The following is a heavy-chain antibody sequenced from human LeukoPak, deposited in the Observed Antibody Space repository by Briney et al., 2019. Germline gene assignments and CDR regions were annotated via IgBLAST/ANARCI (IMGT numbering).Heavy chain of an antibody. CDR3: ARDRAWFGEFYFDY. Sequence: GGSLRLSCAASGFTVSSNYMSWVRQAPGKGLEWVSVIYSGGSTYYADSVKGRFTISRDKSKNTLYLQMNSLRAEDTAVYYCARDRAWFGEFYFDYWGQGTLVTVSS. CDR1: GFTVSSNY. D-gene: IGHD3-10*01. J-gene: IGHJ4*02. V-gene: IGHV3-53*01. CDR2: IYSGGST.